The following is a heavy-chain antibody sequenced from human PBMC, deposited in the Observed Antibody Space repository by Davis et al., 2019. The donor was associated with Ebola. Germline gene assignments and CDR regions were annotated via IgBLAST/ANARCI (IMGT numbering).Heavy chain of an antibody. CDR3: AREGSRWLQTL. CDR2: IKSDGSST. Sequence: HTGGSLRLSCVASGFTSSSYWMHWVRQAPGKGLVWVSLIKSDGSSTRYADSVKGRFTISRDNAKNTLYLQMNSLRAEDTAVYYCAREGSRWLQTLWGQGTMVTVSS. D-gene: IGHD5-24*01. V-gene: IGHV3-74*01. J-gene: IGHJ3*01. CDR1: GFTSSSYW.